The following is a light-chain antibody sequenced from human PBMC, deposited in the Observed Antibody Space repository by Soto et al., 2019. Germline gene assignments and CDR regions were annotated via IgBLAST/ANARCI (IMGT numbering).Light chain of an antibody. J-gene: IGLJ7*01. Sequence: QSVLTQPPSVSAAPGQKVTISCSGSSSNIGNNYVSWYQQLPGTAPKLLIYENNKRPSGIPDRFSGSKSGTSATLGITGLQTGDEADYYCGTWDSSLSAAVFGGGPQLTVL. CDR3: GTWDSSLSAAV. V-gene: IGLV1-51*02. CDR1: SSNIGNNY. CDR2: ENN.